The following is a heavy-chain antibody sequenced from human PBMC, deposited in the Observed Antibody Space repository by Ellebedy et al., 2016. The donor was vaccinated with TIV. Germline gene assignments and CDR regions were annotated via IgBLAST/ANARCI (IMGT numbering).Heavy chain of an antibody. CDR2: INHSGST. Sequence: ESLKISCAVYGGSFSGYYWSWIRQPPGKGLEWIGEINHSGSTNYNPSLKSRVTISVDTSKNQFSLKLSSVTAADTAVYYCASHTMVRGVKYYYYGMDVWGQGTTVTVSS. V-gene: IGHV4-34*01. CDR3: ASHTMVRGVKYYYYGMDV. CDR1: GGSFSGYY. D-gene: IGHD3-10*01. J-gene: IGHJ6*02.